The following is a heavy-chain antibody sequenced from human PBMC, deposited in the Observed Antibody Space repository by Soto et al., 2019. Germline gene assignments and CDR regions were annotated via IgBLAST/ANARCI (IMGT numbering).Heavy chain of an antibody. J-gene: IGHJ4*02. V-gene: IGHV1-18*01. CDR2: ISAYNGNT. Sequence: QVQLVQSGAEVKKPAASVKVSCKASGYTFTNYIISWVRQAPGQGLEWMGWISAYNGNTKYTQKLQGRVTMTTDTSTSTASMELRSLSSDDTAVYYCARDTPPPDYWGQGTLVTVSS. CDR1: GYTFTNYI. CDR3: ARDTPPPDY.